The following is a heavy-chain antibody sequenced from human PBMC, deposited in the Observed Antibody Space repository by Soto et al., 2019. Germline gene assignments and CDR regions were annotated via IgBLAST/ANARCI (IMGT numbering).Heavy chain of an antibody. Sequence: EASVKVSCKASGYTFTSYAMHWVRQAPGQRLEWMGWINAGNGNTKYSQKFQGRVTITRDTSASTAYMELSSLRSEDTAVYYCARGSMFGYRVLDPWGQGTLVTVSS. J-gene: IGHJ5*02. D-gene: IGHD3-10*02. CDR2: INAGNGNT. CDR1: GYTFTSYA. V-gene: IGHV1-3*01. CDR3: ARGSMFGYRVLDP.